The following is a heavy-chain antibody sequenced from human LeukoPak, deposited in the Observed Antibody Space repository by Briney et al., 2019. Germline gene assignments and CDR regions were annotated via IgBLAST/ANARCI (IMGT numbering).Heavy chain of an antibody. D-gene: IGHD2-21*01. CDR3: ARLSSETADY. V-gene: IGHV3-30*02. CDR1: GFTFSSYG. Sequence: GGSLRLSCAASGFTFSSYGMHWVRQAPGKGLEWVAFIRYDGSNKYYADSVKGRFTISRDNSKNTLYLQMGSLRAEDMAVYYCARLSSETADYWGQGTLVTVSS. J-gene: IGHJ4*02. CDR2: IRYDGSNK.